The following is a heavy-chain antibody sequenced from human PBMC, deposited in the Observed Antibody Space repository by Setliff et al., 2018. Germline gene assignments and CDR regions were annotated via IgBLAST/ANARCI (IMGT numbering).Heavy chain of an antibody. CDR3: ARLAVRNTVYYYFTDV. Sequence: GESLKISCKGSGYTFTNYWIAWVRQVPGKGPEWVGLIYPGDSDTRYSPSFQGQVTISVDRSRVTAYLQWDSLKASDAATYYCARLAVRNTVYYYFTDVWGKGTPVTVSS. CDR1: GYTFTNYW. V-gene: IGHV5-51*01. CDR2: IYPGDSDT. J-gene: IGHJ6*03. D-gene: IGHD2-2*02.